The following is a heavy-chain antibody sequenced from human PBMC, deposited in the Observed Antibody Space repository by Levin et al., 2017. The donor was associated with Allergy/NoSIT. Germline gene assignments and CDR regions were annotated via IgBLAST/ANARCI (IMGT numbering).Heavy chain of an antibody. CDR2: LYSSGST. CDR1: GGSISSTSYY. V-gene: IGHV4-39*01. J-gene: IGHJ2*01. Sequence: SETLSLTCTVSGGSISSTSYYWGWIRQPPGKGLEWIGSLYSSGSTYYNPSLKSRVSMSADTSKNQFSLKLSSVTAADTAVFYCARLPSSSSWGRRWYFDLWGRGTLVTVSS. CDR3: ARLPSSSSWGRRWYFDL. D-gene: IGHD6-6*01.